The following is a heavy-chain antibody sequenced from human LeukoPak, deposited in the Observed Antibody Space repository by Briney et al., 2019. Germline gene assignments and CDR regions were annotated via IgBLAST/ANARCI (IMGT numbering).Heavy chain of an antibody. Sequence: PTTIITLTSSVPAASPTRYYWRYNHQPPPKRHHCIGNIYYTGSTNYNPSLKSRVTISVDTSKNQFSLKLSSVTAADTAVYYCAREYYDILNWVSWFDPWGQGTLVTVSS. J-gene: IGHJ5*02. CDR2: IYYTGST. D-gene: IGHD3-9*01. CDR1: AASPTRYY. CDR3: AREYYDILNWVSWFDP. V-gene: IGHV4-59*01.